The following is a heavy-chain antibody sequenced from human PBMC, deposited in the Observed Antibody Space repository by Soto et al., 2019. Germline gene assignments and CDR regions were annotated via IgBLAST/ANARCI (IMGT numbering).Heavy chain of an antibody. CDR1: GYTFTSYD. D-gene: IGHD3-3*01. J-gene: IGHJ4*02. CDR2: MNPNSGNT. V-gene: IGHV1-8*01. Sequence: ASVKVSCKASGYTFTSYDINWVRQATGQGLEWMGWMNPNSGNTGYAQKYQGRVTMTRNTSISTAYMELSSLRSEDTAVYYCARLYYDFWSGSPPYFDYWGQGTLVTSPQ. CDR3: ARLYYDFWSGSPPYFDY.